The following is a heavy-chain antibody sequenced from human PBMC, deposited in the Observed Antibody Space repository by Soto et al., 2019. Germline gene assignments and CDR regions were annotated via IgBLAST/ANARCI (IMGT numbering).Heavy chain of an antibody. V-gene: IGHV3-23*01. Sequence: EVQLLESGGGLLQPGGSLRLSCAASGFTFSSYAMSWVRQAPGKGLEWVSAIISSGDSTYYTDSVKGRFTISRDNSKNTLYLQMNSLRAEDTAVYYCAKRYYYDNSGLWDYWGQGTLVPVSS. CDR1: GFTFSSYA. CDR3: AKRYYYDNSGLWDY. CDR2: IISSGDST. D-gene: IGHD3-22*01. J-gene: IGHJ4*02.